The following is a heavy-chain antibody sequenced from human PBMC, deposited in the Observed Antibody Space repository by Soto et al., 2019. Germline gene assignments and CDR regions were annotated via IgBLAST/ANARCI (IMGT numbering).Heavy chain of an antibody. J-gene: IGHJ4*02. CDR3: AIVRVADSALDH. CDR2: ISYDGSDI. Sequence: QVQLVESGGGVVQPGRSLRLSCVGSGFIFSNYGMHWVRQAPGKGLEWVAFISYDGSDILYADSVKGRFTISRDNSKSTLFLHMNRPTAEDTVIYFCAIVRVADSALDHWGQGTLVTVSS. D-gene: IGHD3-10*02. V-gene: IGHV3-30*06. CDR1: GFIFSNYG.